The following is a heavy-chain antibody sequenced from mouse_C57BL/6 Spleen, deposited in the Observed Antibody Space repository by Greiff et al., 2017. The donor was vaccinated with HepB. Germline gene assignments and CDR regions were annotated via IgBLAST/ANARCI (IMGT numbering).Heavy chain of an antibody. J-gene: IGHJ4*01. CDR2: IDPSDSYT. CDR3: ARRGTVVATYYYAMDY. CDR1: GYTFTSYW. Sequence: VQLKQPGAELVMPGASVKLSCKASGYTFTSYWMHWVKQRPGQGLEWIGEIDPSDSYTNYNQKFKGKSTLTVDKSSSTAYMQLSSLTSEDSAVYYCARRGTVVATYYYAMDYWGQGTSVTVSS. D-gene: IGHD1-1*01. V-gene: IGHV1-69*01.